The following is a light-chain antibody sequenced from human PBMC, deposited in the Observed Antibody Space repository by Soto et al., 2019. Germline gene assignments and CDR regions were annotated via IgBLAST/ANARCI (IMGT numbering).Light chain of an antibody. CDR1: SSDVGGYNH. V-gene: IGLV2-14*01. CDR2: EVS. CDR3: NSHTRSGTRV. J-gene: IGLJ1*01. Sequence: QSVLTQPPSVSGSPGQSITISCTGTSSDVGGYNHVSWYQHHPGKAPKLMIYEVSNRPSGVSNRFSGSKSGYTASLTISGLQAEDEADYYCNSHTRSGTRVFGTGTKLTVL.